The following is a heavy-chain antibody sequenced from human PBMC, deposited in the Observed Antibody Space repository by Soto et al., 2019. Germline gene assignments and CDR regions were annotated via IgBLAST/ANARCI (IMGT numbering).Heavy chain of an antibody. J-gene: IGHJ3*02. CDR3: ARPRVPGYSSGWSGAFDI. CDR2: INPSGGST. Sequence: ASVKVSCKASGGTFSSYAISWVRQAPGQGLEWMGIINPSGGSTSYAQKFQGRVTMTRDTSTSTVYMELSSLRSEDTAVYYCARPRVPGYSSGWSGAFDIWGQGTMVTVSS. D-gene: IGHD6-19*01. CDR1: GGTFSSYA. V-gene: IGHV1-46*01.